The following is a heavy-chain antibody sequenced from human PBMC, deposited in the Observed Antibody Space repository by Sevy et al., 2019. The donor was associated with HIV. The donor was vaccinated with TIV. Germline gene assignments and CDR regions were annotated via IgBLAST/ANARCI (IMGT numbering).Heavy chain of an antibody. J-gene: IGHJ6*02. D-gene: IGHD3-22*01. V-gene: IGHV3-30-3*01. Sequence: GGYLRLSCAASGFTFSSYAMHWVRQAPGKGLEWVAVISYDGSNKYYADTVKGRFTISRDNSKNTLYLQMNSLRAEDTAVYYCARGYYYDSNRRWVYYYGMDVWGQGTTVTVSS. CDR1: GFTFSSYA. CDR3: ARGYYYDSNRRWVYYYGMDV. CDR2: ISYDGSNK.